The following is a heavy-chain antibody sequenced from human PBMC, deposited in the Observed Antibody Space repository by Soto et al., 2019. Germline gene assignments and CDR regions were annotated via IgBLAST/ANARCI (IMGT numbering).Heavy chain of an antibody. CDR1: GYSISSGSY. V-gene: IGHV4-38-2*01. CDR3: ARALYPSAGSCSPLRGMDV. Sequence: SATLSLTCAVSGYSISSGSYWGWIRQPPGKGLEWIGTIYHSGSTYYNPSLKTRVTISVDTSKNQFSLKLSSVTAADTAVYYWARALYPSAGSCSPLRGMDVWPQGTTVTASS. D-gene: IGHD2-15*01. CDR2: IYHSGST. J-gene: IGHJ6*02.